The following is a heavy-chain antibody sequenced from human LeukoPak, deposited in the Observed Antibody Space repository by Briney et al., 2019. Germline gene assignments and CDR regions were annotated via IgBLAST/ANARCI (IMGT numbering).Heavy chain of an antibody. D-gene: IGHD5-24*01. CDR2: IFSSGNA. CDR3: ARWAHSVTYKSWFFDL. Sequence: SETLSLACSVSGGSFGTFYWSWIRQPAGKGLEWLGRIFSSGNANYNPSLKSRLTMSVDTSKNEFSLRLNSVTAADTAVYYCARWAHSVTYKSWFFDLWGRGTLVTVSS. V-gene: IGHV4-4*07. J-gene: IGHJ2*01. CDR1: GGSFGTFY.